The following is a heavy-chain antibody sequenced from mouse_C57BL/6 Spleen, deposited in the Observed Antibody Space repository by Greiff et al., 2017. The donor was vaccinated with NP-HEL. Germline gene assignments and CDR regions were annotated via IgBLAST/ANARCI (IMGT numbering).Heavy chain of an antibody. CDR2: IYPGDGDT. CDR3: ASELTGSFAY. V-gene: IGHV1-82*01. J-gene: IGHJ3*01. Sequence: VQLQQSGPELVKPGASVKISCKASGYAFSSSWMNWVKQRPGKGLEWIGRIYPGDGDTKYNGQFKGKATLTADKSSSTAYMQLSSLTSDDSAVYFCASELTGSFAYWGQGTLVTVSA. CDR1: GYAFSSSW. D-gene: IGHD4-1*01.